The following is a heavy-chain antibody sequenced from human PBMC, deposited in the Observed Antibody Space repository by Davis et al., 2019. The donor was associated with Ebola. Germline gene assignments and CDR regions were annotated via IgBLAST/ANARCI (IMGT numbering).Heavy chain of an antibody. J-gene: IGHJ4*02. D-gene: IGHD2-15*01. Sequence: ASVKVSCKASGYTFTSYGISWVRQAPGQGLEWMGWINPNSGGTNYAQKFQGRVTMTRDTSISTAYMELSRLTSDDTAVYYCARDRCSGGSCLGYWGQGTLVTVSS. CDR3: ARDRCSGGSCLGY. V-gene: IGHV1-2*02. CDR1: GYTFTSYG. CDR2: INPNSGGT.